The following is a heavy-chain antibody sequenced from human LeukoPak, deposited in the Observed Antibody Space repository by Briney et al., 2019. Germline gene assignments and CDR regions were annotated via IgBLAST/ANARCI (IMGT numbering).Heavy chain of an antibody. CDR3: VRGGAIRVTGMTPFDY. CDR2: TYYRSKWYN. V-gene: IGHV6-1*01. CDR1: GDSVSSNSAI. D-gene: IGHD1-20*01. Sequence: SQTLSLTCAISGDSVSSNSAIWNWIRQSPSRGLEWLGRTYYRSKWYNDCAVSVKSRITISPDTSKNQLSLQLNSVTPEDTATYYCVRGGAIRVTGMTPFDYWGQGTLVTVSS. J-gene: IGHJ4*02.